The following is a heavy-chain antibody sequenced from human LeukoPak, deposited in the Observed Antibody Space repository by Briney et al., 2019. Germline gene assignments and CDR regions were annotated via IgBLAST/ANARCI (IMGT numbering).Heavy chain of an antibody. V-gene: IGHV6-1*01. CDR3: ARDQRRQWLADDAFDI. CDR2: TYYRSKWYN. D-gene: IGHD6-19*01. J-gene: IGHJ3*02. Sequence: SQTLSLTCAISGDSVSSNSAAWNWIRQSPSRGLEWLGRTYYRSKWYNDYAVSVKSRITINPDTSKNQFSLQLNSVTPEDTAVYYCARDQRRQWLADDAFDIWGQGTMVTVSS. CDR1: GDSVSSNSAA.